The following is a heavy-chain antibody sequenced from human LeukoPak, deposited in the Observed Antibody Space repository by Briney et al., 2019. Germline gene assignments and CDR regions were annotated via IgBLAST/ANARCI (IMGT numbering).Heavy chain of an antibody. CDR1: GYTFTSYY. D-gene: IGHD4-17*01. V-gene: IGHV1-2*02. J-gene: IGHJ5*02. CDR2: INPNSGGT. Sequence: VASVKVSCKASGYTFTSYYMHWVRQAPGQGLEWMGWINPNSGGTNYAQKFQGRVTMTRDTSISTAYMELSRLRSDDTAVYYCAREITVTTKRNWFDPWGQGTLVTVSS. CDR3: AREITVTTKRNWFDP.